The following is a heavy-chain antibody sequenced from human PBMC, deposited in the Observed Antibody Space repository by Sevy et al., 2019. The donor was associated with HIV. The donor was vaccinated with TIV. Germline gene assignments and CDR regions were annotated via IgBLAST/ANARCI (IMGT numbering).Heavy chain of an antibody. J-gene: IGHJ4*02. CDR1: GGSISSSNYC. CDR2: IYYTGST. V-gene: IGHV4-39*01. Sequence: SETLSLTCTVSGGSISSSNYCWGWIRQPPGKGLEWIANIYYTGSTYYNPSLKSRVTIFADTSKNQFSLKLSSVTAADTAVYYCARQMHYYDSAGYYHWDYWGQGTLVTVSS. D-gene: IGHD3-22*01. CDR3: ARQMHYYDSAGYYHWDY.